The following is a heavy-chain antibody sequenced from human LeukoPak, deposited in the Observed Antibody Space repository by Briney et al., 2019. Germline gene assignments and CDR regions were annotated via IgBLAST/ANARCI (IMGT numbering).Heavy chain of an antibody. V-gene: IGHV3-66*01. CDR3: ARGAAGGMDV. CDR2: IYSGGST. J-gene: IGHJ6*02. CDR1: GFTVSSNY. Sequence: GGTLRLSCAASGFTVSSNYMSWVRQAPGKGLEWVSVIYSGGSTYNADSVKGRFTISRDNSKNTLHLQMNSLRAEDTALYYCARGAAGGMDVWGQGTTVTVSS.